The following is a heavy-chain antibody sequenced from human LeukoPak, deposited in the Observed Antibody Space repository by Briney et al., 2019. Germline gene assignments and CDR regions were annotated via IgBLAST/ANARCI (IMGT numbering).Heavy chain of an antibody. D-gene: IGHD2-2*01. CDR2: IIPIFGTA. CDR1: GGTFSSYA. CDR3: ARTRYCSSTSCLADY. J-gene: IGHJ4*02. Sequence: SVKVSCKASGGTFSSYAISWVRQAPGQGLEWMGGIIPIFGTANYAQKFQGRVMITADESTSTAYMELSSLRSEDTAVYYCARTRYCSSTSCLADYWGQGTLVTVSS. V-gene: IGHV1-69*13.